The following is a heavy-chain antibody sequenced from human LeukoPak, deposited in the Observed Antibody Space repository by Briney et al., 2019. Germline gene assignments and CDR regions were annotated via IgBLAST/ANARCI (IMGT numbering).Heavy chain of an antibody. CDR3: AKMGIPVVPAAYFDY. CDR1: GFTFSSYA. V-gene: IGHV3-23*01. J-gene: IGHJ4*02. Sequence: GGSLRLSCAASGFTFSSYAMSWVRQAPGKGLEWVSAISGSGGSTYYADSVKGRFTISRDNSKNTLYLQMNSLIAEDTSVYYCAKMGIPVVPAAYFDYWGQGPLVTVSS. D-gene: IGHD2-2*01. CDR2: ISGSGGST.